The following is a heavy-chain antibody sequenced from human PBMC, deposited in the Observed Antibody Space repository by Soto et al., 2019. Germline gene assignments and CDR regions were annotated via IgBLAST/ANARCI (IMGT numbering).Heavy chain of an antibody. Sequence: PGGSLRLSCAASGFTFSSYSMNWVRQAPGKGLEWVSSISSSSYIYYADSVKGRFTISRDNAKNSLYLQMNSLRAEDTAVYYCARGEYSSSWGSRNDAFDIWGQGTMVTVSS. D-gene: IGHD6-13*01. J-gene: IGHJ3*02. V-gene: IGHV3-21*01. CDR1: GFTFSSYS. CDR3: ARGEYSSSWGSRNDAFDI. CDR2: ISSSSYI.